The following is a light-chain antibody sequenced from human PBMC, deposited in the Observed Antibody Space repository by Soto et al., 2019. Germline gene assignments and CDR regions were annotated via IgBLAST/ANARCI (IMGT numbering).Light chain of an antibody. J-gene: IGKJ2*01. CDR3: HQYKSYSPYT. CDR1: QTISSS. CDR2: DAS. Sequence: EIQMTQSPPTLSASIGERVIITCRASQTISSSLAWYQQKPGQAPKLLIYDASSLESGVPSRFSGSGSGTEFTLTISSLQPDDFATYYCHQYKSYSPYTFGKGTKLEIK. V-gene: IGKV1-5*01.